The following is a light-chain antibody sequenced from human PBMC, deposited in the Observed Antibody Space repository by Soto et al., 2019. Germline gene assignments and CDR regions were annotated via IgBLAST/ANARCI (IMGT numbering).Light chain of an antibody. J-gene: IGLJ1*01. CDR2: DDS. V-gene: IGLV3-21*02. CDR1: NIGSKS. Sequence: SYGLTLPHPVSVATAQTARITCGGNNIGSKSVHWYQQKPGKAPVLVVYDDSDRPSGIPERFSGSNSGNTATLTISRVEAGDEADYYCHVWDSGSDRYVLASGTKVTVL. CDR3: HVWDSGSDRYV.